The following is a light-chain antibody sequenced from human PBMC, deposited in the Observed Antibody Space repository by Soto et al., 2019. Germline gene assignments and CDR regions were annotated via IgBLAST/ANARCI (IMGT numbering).Light chain of an antibody. V-gene: IGKV4-1*01. J-gene: IGKJ1*01. CDR2: WAS. CDR1: QSVLYSSNNKNY. CDR3: QQSYSSPPT. Sequence: DIVMTQSPDSLAVSLGERATINCKSSQSVLYSSNNKNYLAWYQQKPGQPPKLLIYWASTRESGFPDRFSGSGSGTDFTLTISSLQAEDVAVYYCQQSYSSPPTFGQGTKVEIK.